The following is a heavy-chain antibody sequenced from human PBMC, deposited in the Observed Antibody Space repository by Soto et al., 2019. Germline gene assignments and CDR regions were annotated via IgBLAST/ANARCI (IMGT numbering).Heavy chain of an antibody. D-gene: IGHD3-10*01. CDR2: TYYRSRWSF. Sequence: HTLSLTCAISGDRVSSNSGAWNWIRQSPSRGLEWLGRTYYRSRWSFDYALSVKSRVTIDPDTSKNQFSLHLDSLTPEDTAVYYCAGVTWLRGMDGWGQGTPVTFAS. V-gene: IGHV6-1*01. J-gene: IGHJ6*02. CDR1: GDRVSSNSGA. CDR3: AGVTWLRGMDG.